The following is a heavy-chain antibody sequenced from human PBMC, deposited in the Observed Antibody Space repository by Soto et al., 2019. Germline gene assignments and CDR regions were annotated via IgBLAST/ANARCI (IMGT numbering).Heavy chain of an antibody. D-gene: IGHD4-17*01. Sequence: QVQLVQSGTEVKKPGSSVNVSCKASGGTFGTSAINWVRQAPGQGLEWMGAIIPFFTTTDYAQKFQARVTITADESTSTAYMELSSLTSEDTAVYYCAREGDYNFDYYSGMDVWGQGTKVIVSS. CDR2: IIPFFTTT. V-gene: IGHV1-69*01. CDR1: GGTFGTSA. J-gene: IGHJ6*02. CDR3: AREGDYNFDYYSGMDV.